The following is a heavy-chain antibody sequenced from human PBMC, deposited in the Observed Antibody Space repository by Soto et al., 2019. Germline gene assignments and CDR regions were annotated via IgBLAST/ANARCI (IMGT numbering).Heavy chain of an antibody. V-gene: IGHV3-72*01. J-gene: IGHJ6*03. D-gene: IGHD4-17*01. Sequence: DVQVVESGGGLVQPGGSLRLSCTGSGFIFSDHYIDWARQAPGKGLEWVGRARDKANSYSTAYGASVKGRFFVSRDDLRNSVYLQMTSRRSEDTAVYYWGRARSTSTATYMDVWGRGTTVIVSS. CDR3: GRARSTSTATYMDV. CDR2: ARDKANSYST. CDR1: GFIFSDHY.